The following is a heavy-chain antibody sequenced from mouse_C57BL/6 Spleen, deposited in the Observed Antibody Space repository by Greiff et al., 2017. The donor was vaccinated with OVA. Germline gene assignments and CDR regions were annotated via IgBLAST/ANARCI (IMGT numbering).Heavy chain of an antibody. CDR3: ARDGGTWYFDV. CDR1: GFTFSSYA. J-gene: IGHJ1*03. Sequence: DVHLVESGGGLVKPGGSLKLSCAASGFTFSSYAMSWVRQTPEKRLEWVATISDGGSYTYYPDNVKGRFTISRDNAKNNLYLQMSHLKSEDTAMYYCARDGGTWYFDVWGTGTTVTVSS. D-gene: IGHD3-3*01. V-gene: IGHV5-4*01. CDR2: ISDGGSYT.